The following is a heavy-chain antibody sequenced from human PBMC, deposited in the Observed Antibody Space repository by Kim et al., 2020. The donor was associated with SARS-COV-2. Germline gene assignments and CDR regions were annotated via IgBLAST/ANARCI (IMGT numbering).Heavy chain of an antibody. D-gene: IGHD3-22*01. J-gene: IGHJ4*02. CDR1: GGSFSGYY. V-gene: IGHV4-34*01. CDR3: ADSIQPPVRPRDY. Sequence: SETLSLTCAVYGGSFSGYYWSWIRKPPRTGMEWMGEINHSGSTNSNPYLKSQVTISIDTSKTQCSLKLRLVTAADTAVYYCADSIQPPVRPRDYWGQGTLVTVSS. CDR2: INHSGST.